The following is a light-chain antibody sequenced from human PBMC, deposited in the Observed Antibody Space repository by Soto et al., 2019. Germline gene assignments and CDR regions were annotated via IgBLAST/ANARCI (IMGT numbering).Light chain of an antibody. CDR2: GAS. CDR1: QSVDSK. Sequence: DIVMTQSPATLSVSPGERATLSCRASQSVDSKLAWYQQKPGQGPRLLIYGASSRATGIPARFSGSGSGTEFTLTISSLQYEDFAVYYCQHYSTWLWTFGQGTKVEIK. J-gene: IGKJ1*01. CDR3: QHYSTWLWT. V-gene: IGKV3-15*01.